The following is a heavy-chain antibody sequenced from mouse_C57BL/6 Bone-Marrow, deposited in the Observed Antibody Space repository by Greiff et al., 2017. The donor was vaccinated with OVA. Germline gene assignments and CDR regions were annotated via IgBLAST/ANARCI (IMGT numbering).Heavy chain of an antibody. CDR3: ARYYYGSESFDY. Sequence: QVQLQQPGAELVKPGASVKLSCKASGCTFTSYWMHWVKQRPGQGLEWIGMIHPNSGSTNYNEKFKSKATLTVDKSSSTAYMQLSSLTSEDSAVYYCARYYYGSESFDYWGQGTTLTVSS. CDR1: GCTFTSYW. CDR2: IHPNSGST. D-gene: IGHD1-1*01. V-gene: IGHV1-64*01. J-gene: IGHJ2*01.